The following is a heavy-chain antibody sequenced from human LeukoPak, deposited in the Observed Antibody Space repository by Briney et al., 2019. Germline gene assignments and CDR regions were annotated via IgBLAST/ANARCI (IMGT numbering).Heavy chain of an antibody. D-gene: IGHD5-18*01. CDR2: IYYSGST. CDR3: AFSYGYYDYGMDV. V-gene: IGHV4-39*01. Sequence: SETLSLTCTVSGGSISSSSYCWGWIRQPPGKGLEWIGSIYYSGSTYYNPSLKSRVTISVDTSKNQFSLKLSSVTAADTAVYYCAFSYGYYDYGMDVWGQGTTVTVSS. J-gene: IGHJ6*02. CDR1: GGSISSSSYC.